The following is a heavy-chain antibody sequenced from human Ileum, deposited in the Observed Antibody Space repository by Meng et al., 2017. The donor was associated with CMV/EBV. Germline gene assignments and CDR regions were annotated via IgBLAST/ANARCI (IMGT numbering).Heavy chain of an antibody. CDR2: IDPKSDNT. V-gene: IGHV1-2*06. Sequence: QGQLMQLQHEVRRPGASVQASCKASAYTFAAYWIKWVRQAPGQGLEWMGRIDPKSDNTHYAQKFQGRVTMTRDTSISTAYMELSGLRPDDTAVYYCARDEDISAAGYLLGDFWGQGTLVTVSS. J-gene: IGHJ4*02. CDR1: AYTFAAYW. CDR3: ARDEDISAAGYLLGDF. D-gene: IGHD6-13*01.